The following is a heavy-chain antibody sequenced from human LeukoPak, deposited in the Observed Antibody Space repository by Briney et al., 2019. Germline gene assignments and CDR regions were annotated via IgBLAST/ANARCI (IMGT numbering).Heavy chain of an antibody. CDR1: GGSFSGYY. Sequence: SETLSLTCAVYGGSFSGYYWSWIRQPPGKGLEWIGEINHSGSTNYNPSLKSRVTISVDTSKNQFSLKLSSVTGADTAVYYCARGRRSLPLGFLEWSPTNWFDPWGQGTLVTVSS. CDR3: ARGRRSLPLGFLEWSPTNWFDP. V-gene: IGHV4-34*01. J-gene: IGHJ5*02. CDR2: INHSGST. D-gene: IGHD3-3*01.